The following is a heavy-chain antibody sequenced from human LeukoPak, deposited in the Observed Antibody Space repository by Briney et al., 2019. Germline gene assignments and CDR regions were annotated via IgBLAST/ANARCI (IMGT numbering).Heavy chain of an antibody. V-gene: IGHV4-34*01. CDR1: GGSFSGYY. CDR3: ARGPQRSRIVQH. CDR2: INHSGST. D-gene: IGHD6-25*01. J-gene: IGHJ1*01. Sequence: SETLSLTRAVYGGSFSGYYWSWIRQPPGKGLEWSGEINHSGSTNYNPSLKSRVTISVDTSKSQFSLKLSSVPAADTAVYYCARGPQRSRIVQHWGQGTLVTVSS.